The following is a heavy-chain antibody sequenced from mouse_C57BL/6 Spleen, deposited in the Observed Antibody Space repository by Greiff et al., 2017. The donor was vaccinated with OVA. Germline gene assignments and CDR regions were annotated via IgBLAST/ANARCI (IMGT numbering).Heavy chain of an antibody. CDR3: ARDGRFGY. CDR2: INPNNGGT. Sequence: VQLQQSGPELVKPGASVKMSCKASGYTFTDYYMHWVKQSPGKSLEWIGYINPNNGGTNYNQKFKGKATLTVNKSSSTAYMGLRSLTSEDSAVYYWARDGRFGYWGQGTLVTVAA. J-gene: IGHJ3*01. V-gene: IGHV1-22*01. CDR1: GYTFTDYY.